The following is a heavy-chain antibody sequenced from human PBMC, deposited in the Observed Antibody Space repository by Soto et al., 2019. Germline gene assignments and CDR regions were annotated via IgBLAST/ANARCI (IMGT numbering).Heavy chain of an antibody. CDR3: AKVTKRAAAGRYEYYKYGMDV. CDR1: GFAFSTYA. V-gene: IGHV3-23*01. D-gene: IGHD6-13*01. CDR2: ISDSGGSS. Sequence: GGSLRLSCAAAGFAFSTYAMTWVRQAPGKGLEWVSVISDSGGSSYYAASVKGRFTISRDNSKNTLFLQMNGLRAEDTAVYYCAKVTKRAAAGRYEYYKYGMDVWGQGTTVTVSS. J-gene: IGHJ6*02.